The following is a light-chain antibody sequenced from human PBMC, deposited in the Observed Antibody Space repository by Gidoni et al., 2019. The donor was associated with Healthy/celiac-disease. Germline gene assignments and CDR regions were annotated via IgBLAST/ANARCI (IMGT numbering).Light chain of an antibody. CDR2: KAS. CDR1: QSISSW. Sequence: DIQMTQSPSTLSASVGDRVTITCRASQSISSWWAWYQQKPGKAPKLLIYKASSLESGVPSRFSGSGSGTEFTLTISSLQPDDFATYYCQQYNSYRTFGQXTKVEIK. J-gene: IGKJ1*01. V-gene: IGKV1-5*03. CDR3: QQYNSYRT.